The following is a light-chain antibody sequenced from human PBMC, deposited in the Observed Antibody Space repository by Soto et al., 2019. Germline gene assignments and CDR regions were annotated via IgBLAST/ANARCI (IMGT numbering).Light chain of an antibody. CDR3: QQYNKWPLIT. CDR1: QSVSSSY. CDR2: DAS. Sequence: EIVLTPSPGTLSLSPGESATLSCRASQSVSSSYLAWYQQKPGQATRLLIFDASTRATGIPARCSGSRSGTEFTLTISGLQSEDFAIYYCQQYNKWPLITLGPGTRREIK. J-gene: IGKJ5*01. V-gene: IGKV3-15*01.